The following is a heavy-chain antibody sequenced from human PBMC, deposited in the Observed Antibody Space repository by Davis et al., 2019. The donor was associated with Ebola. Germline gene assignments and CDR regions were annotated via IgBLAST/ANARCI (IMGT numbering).Heavy chain of an antibody. CDR1: GFTFGDYY. CDR2: ISSSSSST. Sequence: GESLKISCAASGFTFGDYYMSWIRQAPGKGLEWVSYISSSSSSTNYADSVKGRFTISRDNAKNSLYLQMNSLRAEDTAVYYCARSRSNDVGNNWFDPWGQGTLVTVSS. J-gene: IGHJ5*02. D-gene: IGHD1-1*01. CDR3: ARSRSNDVGNNWFDP. V-gene: IGHV3-11*06.